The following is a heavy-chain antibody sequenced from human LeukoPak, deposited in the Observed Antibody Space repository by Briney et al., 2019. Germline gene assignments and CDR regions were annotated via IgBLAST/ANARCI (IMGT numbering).Heavy chain of an antibody. V-gene: IGHV1-2*02. D-gene: IGHD7-27*01. J-gene: IGHJ4*02. CDR3: AREDQLTGGNFDY. CDR1: GYTFTGYY. Sequence: ASVKVSCKASGYTFTGYYMHWVRQAPGQGLEWMRWINPNSGGTNYAQKFQGRVTMTRDTSISTAYMELSRLRSDDTAVYHCAREDQLTGGNFDYWGQGTLVTVSS. CDR2: INPNSGGT.